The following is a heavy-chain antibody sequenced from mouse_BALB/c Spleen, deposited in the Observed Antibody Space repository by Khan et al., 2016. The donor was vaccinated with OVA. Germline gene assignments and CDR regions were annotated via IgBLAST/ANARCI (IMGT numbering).Heavy chain of an antibody. CDR2: LSYSGRT. J-gene: IGHJ2*01. CDR3: ARSVTITTVVATDFDY. Sequence: VQLKESGPGLVKPSQSLSLTCTVTGYSITSDYAWNWIRQFPGNKLEWMGYLSYSGRTSYNPSLKSRISITRDTSKNQFFLQLNSVTTEDTATYYCARSVTITTVVATDFDYWGQGTTLTVSS. CDR1: GYSITSDYA. D-gene: IGHD1-1*01. V-gene: IGHV3-2*02.